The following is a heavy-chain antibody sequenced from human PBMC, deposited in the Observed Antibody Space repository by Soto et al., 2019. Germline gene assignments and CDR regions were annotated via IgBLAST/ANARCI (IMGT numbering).Heavy chain of an antibody. V-gene: IGHV3-33*01. J-gene: IGHJ5*02. CDR3: ARGLSGLWFGTENWFDP. Sequence: QVPLVESGGGVVQPGRSLRLSCAASGFTFSSYGMHWVRQAPGKGLEWVAVIWYDGSNKYYADSVKGRFTISRDNSKNTLYLQMNSLRAEDTAVYYCARGLSGLWFGTENWFDPWGQGTLVTVSS. CDR1: GFTFSSYG. CDR2: IWYDGSNK. D-gene: IGHD3-10*01.